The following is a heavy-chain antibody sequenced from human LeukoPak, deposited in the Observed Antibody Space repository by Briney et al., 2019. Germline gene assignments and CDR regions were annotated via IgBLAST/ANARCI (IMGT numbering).Heavy chain of an antibody. CDR1: SGSFSPYY. J-gene: IGHJ4*02. D-gene: IGHD2-21*02. V-gene: IGHV4-34*01. Sequence: SETLSLTCAVYSGSFSPYYWSWIRQPPGKGLEWIGEINHSGSTNYNPSLKSRVTISVDTSKNQFSLRLSSVTAADTAVYYCARGGFYCGGDCYVDYWGQGTLVTVSS. CDR2: INHSGST. CDR3: ARGGFYCGGDCYVDY.